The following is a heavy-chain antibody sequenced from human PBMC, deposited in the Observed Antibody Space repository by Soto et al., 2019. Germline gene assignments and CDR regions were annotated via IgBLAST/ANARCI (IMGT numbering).Heavy chain of an antibody. V-gene: IGHV4-59*12. CDR1: GGSISSYY. D-gene: IGHD2-15*01. CDR2: VYYTGNT. CDR3: ARVRGPQEGYCSGGSCSYYYYYGMDV. Sequence: TSETLSLTCTVSGGSISSYYWSWIRQPPGKGLEWIGCVYYTGNTNYNPSLKSRVTMSLDTSKNQFSLKLSSVTAADTAVYYCARVRGPQEGYCSGGSCSYYYYYGMDVWGQGTTVTVSS. J-gene: IGHJ6*02.